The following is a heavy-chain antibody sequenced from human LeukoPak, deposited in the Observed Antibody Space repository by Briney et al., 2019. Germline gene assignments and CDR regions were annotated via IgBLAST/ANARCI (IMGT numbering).Heavy chain of an antibody. CDR1: GYTFTSYY. Sequence: ASVKVSCKASGYTFTSYYMHWMRQAPGQGLEWMGIINPSGGSTSYAQKFQGRVTMTRDTSTSTVYMELSSLRSEDTAVYYCARGGAEQQLVLSWFDPWGQGTLVTVSS. J-gene: IGHJ5*02. V-gene: IGHV1-46*03. CDR2: INPSGGST. D-gene: IGHD6-13*01. CDR3: ARGGAEQQLVLSWFDP.